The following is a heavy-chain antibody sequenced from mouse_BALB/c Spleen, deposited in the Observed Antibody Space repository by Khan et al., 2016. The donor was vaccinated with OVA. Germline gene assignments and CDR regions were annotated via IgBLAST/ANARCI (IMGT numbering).Heavy chain of an antibody. CDR1: GYTFTTAG. CDR2: INTHSGVP. J-gene: IGHJ4*01. Sequence: QIQLVQSGPELKKPGETVRISCKASGYTFTTAGIQWVQKMPGKGLKWIGWINTHSGVPKYAEDFKGRFAFSLEISVNTAYLQITNLKNEDTAKYVCAEEEATDYGNGGGTMEYWGQGTSVTVSS. V-gene: IGHV9-4*02. D-gene: IGHD2-1*01. CDR3: AEEEATDYGNGGGTMEY.